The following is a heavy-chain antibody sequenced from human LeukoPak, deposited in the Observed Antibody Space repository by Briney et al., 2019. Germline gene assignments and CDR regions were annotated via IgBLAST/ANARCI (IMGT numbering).Heavy chain of an antibody. Sequence: GGSLRLSCAASGFPSSNYYINWVRQAPGKGLEWVSSISSDCSYIYYADSLKGRFTISRDNAKNSVYLQMNSLRAEDTAVYYCAIFFDYWSQGTLVTVSS. CDR3: AIFFDY. J-gene: IGHJ4*02. V-gene: IGHV3-21*01. CDR1: GFPSSNYY. CDR2: ISSDCSYI.